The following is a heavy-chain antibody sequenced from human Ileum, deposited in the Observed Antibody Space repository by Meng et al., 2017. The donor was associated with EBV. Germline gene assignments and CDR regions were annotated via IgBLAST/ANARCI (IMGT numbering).Heavy chain of an antibody. D-gene: IGHD6-19*01. J-gene: IGHJ4*02. CDR3: ARDGYSSGSD. V-gene: IGHV4-61*08. Sequence: QVQLQGSGPGRVKPSETLSLTCSVSGGSVSSGGNYWSWIRQPPGKGLEWIGYIYNSGSTNYNPSLKSRVTISVDTSKNQFSLKLSSVTAADTAVYYCARDGYSSGSDWGQGTLVTVSS. CDR1: GGSVSSGGNY. CDR2: IYNSGST.